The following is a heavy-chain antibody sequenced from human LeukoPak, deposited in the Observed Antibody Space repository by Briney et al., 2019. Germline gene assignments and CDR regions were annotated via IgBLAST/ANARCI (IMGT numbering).Heavy chain of an antibody. CDR1: GYTFTTYD. CDR3: ARAPRPDYFDY. Sequence: ASVKVSCKASGYTFTTYDINWVRQAPGQGLEWMGWMDPNNGNTVYAHKFQGRVTITRNTSISTAYMELSSLRSEDTAVYYCARAPRPDYFDYWGQGTLVTVSS. CDR2: MDPNNGNT. D-gene: IGHD1-14*01. J-gene: IGHJ4*02. V-gene: IGHV1-8*03.